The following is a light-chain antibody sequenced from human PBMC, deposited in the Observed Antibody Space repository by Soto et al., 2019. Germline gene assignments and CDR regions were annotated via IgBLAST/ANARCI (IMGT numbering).Light chain of an antibody. Sequence: QSVLTQQPSLSAAPGQKGTIACSGSSSDIGNNYVSGYQQLPGTAPQLLIYDNNKRPSGIPARFSGYQSGTSPTLGITGLQPGDEADYYCATWDSSQSALVFCGGTALTLL. CDR3: ATWDSSQSALV. J-gene: IGLJ2*01. CDR1: SSDIGNNY. V-gene: IGLV1-51*01. CDR2: DNN.